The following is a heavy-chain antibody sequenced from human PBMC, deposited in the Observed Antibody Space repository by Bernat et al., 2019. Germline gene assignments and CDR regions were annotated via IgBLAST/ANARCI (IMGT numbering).Heavy chain of an antibody. CDR1: GFTVSSNY. V-gene: IGHV3-53*02. J-gene: IGHJ6*03. CDR3: ARVWGSSSGYYYYYYMDV. D-gene: IGHD6-6*01. CDR2: IYSGGST. Sequence: EVQLVETGGGLIQPGGSLRLSCAASGFTVSSNYMSWVRQAPGKGLEWVSVIYSGGSTYYADSVKGRFTISRDNSKNTLYLQMNSLRAEDTAVYYCARVWGSSSGYYYYYYMDVWGKGTTVTVS.